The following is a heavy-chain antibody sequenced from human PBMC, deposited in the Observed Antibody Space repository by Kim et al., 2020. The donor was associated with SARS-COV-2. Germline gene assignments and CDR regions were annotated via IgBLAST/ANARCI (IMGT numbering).Heavy chain of an antibody. CDR3: ARFPRYYGSAYYYGMDV. D-gene: IGHD3-10*01. V-gene: IGHV4-34*01. CDR2: INHSGST. CDR1: GGSFSGYY. Sequence: SETLSLTCAVYGGSFSGYYWSWIRQPPGKGLEWIGEINHSGSTNYNPSLKSRVTISVDTSKNQFSLKLSSVTAADTAVYYCARFPRYYGSAYYYGMDVWGQGTTVTVSS. J-gene: IGHJ6*02.